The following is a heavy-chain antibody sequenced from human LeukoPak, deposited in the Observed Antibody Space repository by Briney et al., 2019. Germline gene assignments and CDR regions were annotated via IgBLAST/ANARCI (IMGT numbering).Heavy chain of an antibody. D-gene: IGHD3-22*01. CDR1: GFTFSRYR. J-gene: IGHJ4*02. Sequence: QPGGSLRLSCAASGFTFSRYRMSWVRQAPGKGLEWVANTKQDGSQKYYVDSVKGRFTIYRDNAKNSLYLQMNRLRAEDTAVYYCARPDSSGYYYFDYWGQGTLVTVSS. CDR3: ARPDSSGYYYFDY. CDR2: TKQDGSQK. V-gene: IGHV3-7*01.